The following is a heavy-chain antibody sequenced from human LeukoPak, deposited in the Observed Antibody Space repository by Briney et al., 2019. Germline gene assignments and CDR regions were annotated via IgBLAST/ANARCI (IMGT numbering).Heavy chain of an antibody. V-gene: IGHV1-18*01. Sequence: ASVKVSCKASGYSFSNSGINWVRQAPGQGLEWMGWISAYTGNTNYAQNFQGRITMTTDTSTSTAFMELRSLIFDDTAVYYCARGEVPLDPLDLWGQGTVVTVSS. J-gene: IGHJ3*01. CDR3: ARGEVPLDPLDL. CDR1: GYSFSNSG. CDR2: ISAYTGNT.